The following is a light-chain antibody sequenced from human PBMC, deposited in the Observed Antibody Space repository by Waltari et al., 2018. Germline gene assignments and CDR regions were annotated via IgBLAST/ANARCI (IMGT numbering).Light chain of an antibody. Sequence: EIVLTQSPGTLSLSPGERATLSCRASQSVSSGYLAWYQQKPGQAPRRLIYAASSRATGIPDRFSGSGSGTDFTLTISRLEPEDFALYYCQQYGISPLTFGGGTKVEIK. V-gene: IGKV3-20*01. CDR3: QQYGISPLT. CDR1: QSVSSGY. J-gene: IGKJ4*01. CDR2: AAS.